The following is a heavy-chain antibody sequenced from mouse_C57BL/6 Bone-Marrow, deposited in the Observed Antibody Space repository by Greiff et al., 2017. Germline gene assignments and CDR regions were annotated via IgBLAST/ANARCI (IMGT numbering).Heavy chain of an antibody. Sequence: VQLQQSGAELVRPGASVKLSCTASGFTFKDDYMHWVKQRPDQGLEWIGWIDPANGDTEYASKFQGKATITADTSSNTAYLQLSSLTSEDTAVYYFTTRYSNSWFADWGQGTLVTVSA. V-gene: IGHV14-4*01. CDR3: TTRYSNSWFAD. J-gene: IGHJ3*01. CDR1: GFTFKDDY. D-gene: IGHD2-5*01. CDR2: IDPANGDT.